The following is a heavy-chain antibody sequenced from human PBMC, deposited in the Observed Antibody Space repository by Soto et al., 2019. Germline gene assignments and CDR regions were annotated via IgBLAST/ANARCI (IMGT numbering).Heavy chain of an antibody. D-gene: IGHD5-18*01. J-gene: IGHJ4*02. CDR1: GYTFTCYY. V-gene: IGHV1-2*04. Sequence: ASVKVSCKASGYTFTCYYMHWVRQAPGQGLEWMGWINPNSGGTNYAQKFQGWVTMTRDTSISTAYMELSRLRSDDTAVYYCARDKEYSYGCFDYWGQGTLVTVSS. CDR3: ARDKEYSYGCFDY. CDR2: INPNSGGT.